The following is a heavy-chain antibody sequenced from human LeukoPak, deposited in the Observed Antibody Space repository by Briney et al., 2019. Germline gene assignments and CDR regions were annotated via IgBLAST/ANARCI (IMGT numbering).Heavy chain of an antibody. D-gene: IGHD3-10*01. V-gene: IGHV4-34*01. CDR3: AGVRGHSRSRGALRD. Sequence: SETLSLTCAVYGGSFSGYYWSWIRQPPGKGLEWIGEINHSGSTNYNPSLKSRVTISVDTSKNQFSLKLSSVTAADTAVYYCAGVRGHSRSRGALRDWGQGTLVTVSS. CDR1: GGSFSGYY. J-gene: IGHJ4*02. CDR2: INHSGST.